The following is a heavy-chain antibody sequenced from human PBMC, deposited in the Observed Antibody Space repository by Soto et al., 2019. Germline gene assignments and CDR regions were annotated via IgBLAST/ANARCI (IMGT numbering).Heavy chain of an antibody. Sequence: QVQLQESGPGLVKPSDTLSLTCAVSGYSISSSNWWGWIRQPPGKGLEWIGYIYYSGSTSYNPSLKSRVTVSVDTSKNQFSLKLSSVTAVDTAVYYCARISSWYGLGMDVWGQGTTVTVSS. V-gene: IGHV4-28*01. CDR1: GYSISSSNW. CDR3: ARISSWYGLGMDV. CDR2: IYYSGST. J-gene: IGHJ6*02. D-gene: IGHD6-13*01.